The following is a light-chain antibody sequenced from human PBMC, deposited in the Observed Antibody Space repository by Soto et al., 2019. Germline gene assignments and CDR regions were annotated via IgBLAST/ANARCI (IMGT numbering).Light chain of an antibody. V-gene: IGKV1-5*01. CDR3: EHYTSYWRT. Sequence: VQRCQSKALLCASVGNIVDLGGRASQSISSWLAWYQQKPGKAPKLLIYDASSLESGVPSRFSGSGSGTEFTLTISRLQPDDVATYYCEHYTSYWRTYGQGNKVDIK. CDR2: DAS. J-gene: IGKJ1*01. CDR1: QSISSW.